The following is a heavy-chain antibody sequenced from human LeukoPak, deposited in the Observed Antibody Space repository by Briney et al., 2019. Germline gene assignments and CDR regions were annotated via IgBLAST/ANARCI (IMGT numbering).Heavy chain of an antibody. V-gene: IGHV3-11*01. Sequence: GGSLRLSCAASGFTFSDYYMSWIRQAPGKGLEWVSYISSSGSTIHYADSVKGRFTISRDNAKNSLYLQMNSLRAEDTAVYYCARADSSDAFDIWGQGTMVTVSS. CDR1: GFTFSDYY. J-gene: IGHJ3*02. CDR2: ISSSGSTI. CDR3: ARADSSDAFDI. D-gene: IGHD3-22*01.